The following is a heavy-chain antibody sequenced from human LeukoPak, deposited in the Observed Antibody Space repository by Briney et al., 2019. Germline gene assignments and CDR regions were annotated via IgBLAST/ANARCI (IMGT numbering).Heavy chain of an antibody. Sequence: GRSLRLSCEASGFTFSNYGMHWARQAPGRGLEWVALISYDGSNKYYADSVKGRFTISRDNSKNTLYLQMNSLRAEDTAVYYCAKETYLSLDYWGQGTLVTVSS. V-gene: IGHV3-30*18. CDR3: AKETYLSLDY. D-gene: IGHD2/OR15-2a*01. J-gene: IGHJ4*02. CDR2: ISYDGSNK. CDR1: GFTFSNYG.